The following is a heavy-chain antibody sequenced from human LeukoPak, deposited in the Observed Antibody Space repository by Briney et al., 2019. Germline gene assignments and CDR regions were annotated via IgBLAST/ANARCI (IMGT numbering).Heavy chain of an antibody. CDR3: ASGSYGSGFYYFYYMDV. J-gene: IGHJ6*03. Sequence: GGSLRLSCAAPGITFSDHYMSWIRQGPGKGLEWLSYISSGGDSIYYADSVKGRFTISRDNAKNSVSLQMNSLRAEDTAVYYCASGSYGSGFYYFYYMDVWGKGTTVTVSS. CDR2: ISSGGDSI. V-gene: IGHV3-11*04. D-gene: IGHD3-10*01. CDR1: GITFSDHY.